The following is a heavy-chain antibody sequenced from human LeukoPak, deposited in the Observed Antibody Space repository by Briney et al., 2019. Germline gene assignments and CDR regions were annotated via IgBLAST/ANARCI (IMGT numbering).Heavy chain of an antibody. J-gene: IGHJ3*02. D-gene: IGHD3-3*01. CDR1: GGSFSGYY. CDR2: INHSGST. Sequence: PSETLSLTCAVYGGSFSGYYWSWTRQPPGKGLEWIGEINHSGSTNYNPSLKSRVTISVDTSKNQFSLKLSSVTAAGTAVYYCARDAGTIFGVIRFAFDIWGQGTMVTVSS. V-gene: IGHV4-34*01. CDR3: ARDAGTIFGVIRFAFDI.